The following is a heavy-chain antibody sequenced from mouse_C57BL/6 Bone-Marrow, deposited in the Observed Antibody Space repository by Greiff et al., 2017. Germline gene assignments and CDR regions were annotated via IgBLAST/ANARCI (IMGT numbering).Heavy chain of an antibody. D-gene: IGHD1-1*01. Sequence: VQLQQPGAELVRPGSSVKLSCKASGYTFTSYWMHWVKQRPIQGLEWIGNIDPSDSETHYNQKFKDKATLTVDKSSTTAYTQLSSLTSEDSAVYYCARKGYYYGSSYRGSYYAMDYWGQGTSVTVSS. V-gene: IGHV1-52*01. CDR1: GYTFTSYW. CDR3: ARKGYYYGSSYRGSYYAMDY. CDR2: IDPSDSET. J-gene: IGHJ4*01.